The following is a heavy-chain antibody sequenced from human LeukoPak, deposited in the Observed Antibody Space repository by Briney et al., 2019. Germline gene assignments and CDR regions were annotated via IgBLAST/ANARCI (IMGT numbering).Heavy chain of an antibody. D-gene: IGHD6-13*01. Sequence: GGSLRLSCAASGFTFSSYAMSWVRQAPGKGLEWVSGISGNGGGTYYAGSVKGRFTISRDDSKNTLYLQMNSLRAEDTAVYYCAKDDSRSSSWRRCTDYWGQGTLVTVSS. CDR2: ISGNGGGT. V-gene: IGHV3-23*01. CDR1: GFTFSSYA. CDR3: AKDDSRSSSWRRCTDY. J-gene: IGHJ4*02.